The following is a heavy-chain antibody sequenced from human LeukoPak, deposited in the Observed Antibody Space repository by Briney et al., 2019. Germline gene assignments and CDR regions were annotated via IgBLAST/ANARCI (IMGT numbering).Heavy chain of an antibody. D-gene: IGHD3-3*01. CDR3: ARSDFWSGYYNY. Sequence: SQTLSLTCTVSGGSISSGSYYWSWIRQPAGKGLEWIGRIYTSGSTSYNPSLKSRVTMSVDTSKNQFSLKLSSVTAADTAVYYCARSDFWSGYYNYWGQGTLVTVSS. CDR1: GGSISSGSYY. J-gene: IGHJ4*02. V-gene: IGHV4-61*02. CDR2: IYTSGST.